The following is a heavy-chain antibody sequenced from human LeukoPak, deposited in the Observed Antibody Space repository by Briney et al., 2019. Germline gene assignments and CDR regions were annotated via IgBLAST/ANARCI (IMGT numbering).Heavy chain of an antibody. D-gene: IGHD5-24*01. J-gene: IGHJ4*02. CDR2: IYSGGST. CDR3: SGAVEVATIMFDY. V-gene: IGHV3-53*01. Sequence: PGGSLTLSCAASGFSVCRHHMRRLRQAPGKGLEWVSVIYSGGSTYYADSVKGRFTISRDNSKNTLYLQMKILRDEDTAVYYCSGAVEVATIMFDYWGQGTLVTVSS. CDR1: GFSVCRHH.